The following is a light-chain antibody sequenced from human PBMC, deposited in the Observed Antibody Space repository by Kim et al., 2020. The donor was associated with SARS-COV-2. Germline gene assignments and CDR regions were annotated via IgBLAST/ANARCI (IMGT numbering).Light chain of an antibody. Sequence: SYELTQPPSVSVSPGQTASITCSGDKLGDKYACWYQQKPGQSPVLVIYQDSKRPSGIPERFSCSNSGNTATLTISGTQAMDEADYYCQAWDSSLVVFGGGTKLTVL. CDR3: QAWDSSLVV. J-gene: IGLJ2*01. V-gene: IGLV3-1*01. CDR1: KLGDKY. CDR2: QDS.